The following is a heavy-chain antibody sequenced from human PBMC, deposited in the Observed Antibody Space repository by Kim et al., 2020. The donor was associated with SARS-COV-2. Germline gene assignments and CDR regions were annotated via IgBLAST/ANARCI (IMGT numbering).Heavy chain of an antibody. D-gene: IGHD2-21*02. CDR3: ATRARTCGGDCYYYYYGMDV. J-gene: IGHJ6*02. Sequence: RFPISRDNSKNTLYLQMNSLRAEDTAVYYCATRARTCGGDCYYYYYGMDVWGQGTTVTVSS. V-gene: IGHV3-23*01.